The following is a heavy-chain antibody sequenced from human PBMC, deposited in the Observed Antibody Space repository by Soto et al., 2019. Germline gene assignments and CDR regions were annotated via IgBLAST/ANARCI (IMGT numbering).Heavy chain of an antibody. CDR1: GYSISSSYY. Sequence: SETLSLTCAVSGYSISSSYYWGWIRQPPGKGLEWIGSIYYSGSTYYNPSLKGRVTISVDTSKNQFSLKLSSVAAADTAVYYCATPGTTSGWYVVFQHWGQGTLVTVSS. CDR3: ATPGTTSGWYVVFQH. CDR2: IYYSGST. J-gene: IGHJ1*01. D-gene: IGHD6-19*01. V-gene: IGHV4-38-2*01.